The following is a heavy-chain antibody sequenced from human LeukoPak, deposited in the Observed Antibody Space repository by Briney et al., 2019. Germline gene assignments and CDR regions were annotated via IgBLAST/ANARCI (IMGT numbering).Heavy chain of an antibody. J-gene: IGHJ4*02. D-gene: IGHD6-6*01. V-gene: IGHV1-69*04. CDR1: GGTFSSYA. CDR2: IIPILGIA. CDR3: ARDRRSSSGYDY. Sequence: SVKVSCKASGGTFSSYAISWVRQAPGQGLEWMGRIIPILGIANYAQKFQGRVTITADKSTSTAYMELSSLRSEDTAVYYCARDRRSSSGYDYGGQGTLVTVSS.